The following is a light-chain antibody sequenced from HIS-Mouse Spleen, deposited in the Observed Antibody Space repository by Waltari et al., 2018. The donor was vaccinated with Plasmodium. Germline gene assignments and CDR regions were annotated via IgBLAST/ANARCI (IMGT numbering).Light chain of an antibody. CDR3: QAWDSSTVV. V-gene: IGLV3-1*01. Sequence: SYELTQPPSVSVSPGQTASITCSGDKLGDKYACWYQQKPGQSPVLVIYKDSKRPSGIPRRFSGSNSGNPATLTIGGTQAMDEADYYCQAWDSSTVVFGGGTKLTVL. CDR2: KDS. J-gene: IGLJ2*01. CDR1: KLGDKY.